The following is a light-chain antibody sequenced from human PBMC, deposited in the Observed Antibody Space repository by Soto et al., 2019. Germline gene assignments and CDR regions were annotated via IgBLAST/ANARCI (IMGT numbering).Light chain of an antibody. CDR1: SSNIGAGYD. CDR2: GNS. V-gene: IGLV1-40*01. CDR3: QSYDSSLSGFYV. J-gene: IGLJ1*01. Sequence: QYVLTQPRSVSVAPGQRVTISCTGSSSNIGAGYDVHWYQQRPGTAPKLLIYGNSNWPSGVPDRCSGSKSGNSASLATTGLQAEDEADYYCQSYDSSLSGFYVFGTGSKLTVL.